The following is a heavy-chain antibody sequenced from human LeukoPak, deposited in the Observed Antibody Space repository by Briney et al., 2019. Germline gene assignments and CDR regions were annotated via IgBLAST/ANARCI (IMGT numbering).Heavy chain of an antibody. CDR3: AKGYGYSYGYELYY. CDR2: ISGSGGST. J-gene: IGHJ4*02. V-gene: IGHV3-23*01. CDR1: GFTFSSYA. Sequence: PGGSLRLSCAASGFTFSSYAMSWVRQAPGKGLEWVSAISGSGGSTYYADSVKGRFTISRDNSKNTLYLQMNSLRAEDTAVYYCAKGYGYSYGYELYYWGQGTLVTVSS. D-gene: IGHD5-18*01.